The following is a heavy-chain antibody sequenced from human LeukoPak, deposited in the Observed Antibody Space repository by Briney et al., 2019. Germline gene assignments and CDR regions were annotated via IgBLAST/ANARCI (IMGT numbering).Heavy chain of an antibody. CDR2: IYPGDSDT. Sequence: GESLKISCKGSGYSFTSYWIGWVRQIPGKGLEWMGIIYPGDSDTRYSPSLQGQPTISADKSISTAYLQWSSLKASDTGMYYCARRPDGDPFDYWGQGTLVTVSS. J-gene: IGHJ4*02. CDR1: GYSFTSYW. V-gene: IGHV5-51*01. D-gene: IGHD4-17*01. CDR3: ARRPDGDPFDY.